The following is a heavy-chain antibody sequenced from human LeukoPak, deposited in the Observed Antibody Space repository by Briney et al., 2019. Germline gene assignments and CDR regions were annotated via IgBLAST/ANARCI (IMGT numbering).Heavy chain of an antibody. J-gene: IGHJ4*02. Sequence: SETLSLTCAVYGGSFSGYYWSWLRQPPGKEREWIGEINHSGSTNYNPSLKSRVTISVDTSKNQFSLKLSSVTAADTAVYYCARGRYGSGPFDYWGQGTLVTVSS. CDR2: INHSGST. CDR1: GGSFSGYY. D-gene: IGHD3-10*01. V-gene: IGHV4-34*01. CDR3: ARGRYGSGPFDY.